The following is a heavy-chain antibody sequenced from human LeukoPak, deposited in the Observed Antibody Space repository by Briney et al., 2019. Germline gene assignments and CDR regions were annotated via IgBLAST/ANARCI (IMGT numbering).Heavy chain of an antibody. D-gene: IGHD1-26*01. V-gene: IGHV3-72*01. Sequence: PGGSLRLSCAASGFTFSDHYMDWVRQAPGKGLESVGRTRNKANSYTTEYAASVKGRFTISRDDSKNSLYLQMNSLKTEDTAVYYCASRIVGAAADAFDIWGQGTMVTVSS. CDR3: ASRIVGAAADAFDI. CDR1: GFTFSDHY. J-gene: IGHJ3*02. CDR2: TRNKANSYTT.